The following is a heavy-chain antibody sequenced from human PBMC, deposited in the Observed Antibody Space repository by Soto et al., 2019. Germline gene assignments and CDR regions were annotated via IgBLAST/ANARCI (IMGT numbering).Heavy chain of an antibody. CDR1: GGSISSYY. D-gene: IGHD2-15*01. Sequence: SETLSLTCTVSGGSISSYYWSWIRQPPGKGLEWIGYIYYSGSTNYNPSLKSRVTISVDTSKNQFSLKLSSVTAADTAVYYCARVLGYCSGGSCYEEGQYDYYYMDVWGKGTTVTVSS. CDR3: ARVLGYCSGGSCYEEGQYDYYYMDV. J-gene: IGHJ6*03. V-gene: IGHV4-59*01. CDR2: IYYSGST.